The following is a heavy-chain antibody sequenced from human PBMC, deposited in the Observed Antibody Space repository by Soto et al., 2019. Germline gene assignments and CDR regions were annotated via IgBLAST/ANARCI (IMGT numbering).Heavy chain of an antibody. Sequence: GGSLRLSCAGSGFAFCGYWMSWVRQAPWKGLEWVANIEEDGSEKYYVDSVKGRFTISRDNAKNSLFLQMNSLGAEDTAVYYCARGRGWLDPWGQGTLVTVSS. CDR2: IEEDGSEK. V-gene: IGHV3-7*01. J-gene: IGHJ5*02. CDR1: GFAFCGYW. CDR3: ARGRGWLDP.